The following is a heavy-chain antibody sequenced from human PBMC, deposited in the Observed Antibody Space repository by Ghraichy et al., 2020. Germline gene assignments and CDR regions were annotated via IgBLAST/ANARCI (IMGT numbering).Heavy chain of an antibody. CDR1: GFTFSSYW. J-gene: IGHJ3*02. CDR3: ARVSYYYDSSGYDWVAFDI. Sequence: GGSLRLSCAASGFTFSSYWMSWVRQAPGKGLEWVANIKQDGSEKYYVDSVKGRFTISRDNAKNSLYLQMNSLRAEDTAVYYCARVSYYYDSSGYDWVAFDIWGQGTMVTVSS. D-gene: IGHD3-22*01. CDR2: IKQDGSEK. V-gene: IGHV3-7*04.